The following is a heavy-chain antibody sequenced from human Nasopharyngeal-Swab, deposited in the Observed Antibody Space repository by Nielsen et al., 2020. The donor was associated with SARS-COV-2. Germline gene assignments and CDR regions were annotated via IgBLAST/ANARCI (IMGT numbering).Heavy chain of an antibody. CDR2: IIPIFGTA. J-gene: IGHJ6*03. V-gene: IGHV1-69*06. Sequence: SVKVSCKASGGTFSSYAISWVRQAPGQGLEWMGGIIPIFGTANYAQKFRGRVTITADKSTSTAYMELSSLRSEDTAVYYCAILTGIAAAGTDYYYYYMDVWGKGTTVTVSS. CDR1: GGTFSSYA. CDR3: AILTGIAAAGTDYYYYYMDV. D-gene: IGHD6-13*01.